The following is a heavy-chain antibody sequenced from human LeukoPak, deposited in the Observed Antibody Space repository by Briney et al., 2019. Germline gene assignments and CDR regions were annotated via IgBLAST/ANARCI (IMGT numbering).Heavy chain of an antibody. CDR3: ARPYCSGGSCYGWFDP. CDR2: INHSGST. V-gene: IGHV4-34*01. Sequence: SETLSLTCAVYGGSFSGYYWSWIRQPPGKGLEWIGEINHSGSTNYNPSLKSRVTISVDTSKNQFSLKLSSVTAADTAVYYYARPYCSGGSCYGWFDPWGQGTLVTVSS. J-gene: IGHJ5*02. CDR1: GGSFSGYY. D-gene: IGHD2-15*01.